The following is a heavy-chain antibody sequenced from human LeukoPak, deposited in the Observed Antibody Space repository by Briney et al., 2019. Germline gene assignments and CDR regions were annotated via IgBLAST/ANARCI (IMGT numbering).Heavy chain of an antibody. V-gene: IGHV3-30*02. D-gene: IGHD2-2*01. J-gene: IGHJ4*02. Sequence: PGGSLRLSCAASGFTFSSYAMHWVRQAPGKGLEWVAFIRYDGSNKYYADSVKGRFTISRDNSKNTLYLQMNSLRAEDTAVYYCARGRPFLGVVPAAWGQGTLVTVSS. CDR1: GFTFSSYA. CDR2: IRYDGSNK. CDR3: ARGRPFLGVVPAA.